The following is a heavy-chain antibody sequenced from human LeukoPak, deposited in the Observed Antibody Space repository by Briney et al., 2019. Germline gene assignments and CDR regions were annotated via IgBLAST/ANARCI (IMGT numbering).Heavy chain of an antibody. CDR2: IYYSGST. D-gene: IGHD1-26*01. V-gene: IGHV4-59*01. Sequence: SETLSLTCTVSGGSISSYYWSWIRQPPGKGLEWIGYIYYSGSTNYNPSLKSRVTISVDTSKNQFSLKLSSVTAAGTAVYYCARDRTERIFDLWGSATLVTVSP. CDR3: ARDRTERIFDL. CDR1: GGSISSYY. J-gene: IGHJ2*01.